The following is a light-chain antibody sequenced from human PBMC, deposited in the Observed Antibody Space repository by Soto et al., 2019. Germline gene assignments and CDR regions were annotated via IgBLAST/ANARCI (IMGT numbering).Light chain of an antibody. J-gene: IGLJ1*01. CDR3: SSYTSSSTL. V-gene: IGLV2-14*01. Sequence: HSALAQPASVSGSPGQSITISCTGTSSDVGGYNYVSWYQQHPGKAPKLMIYAVTDRPSGVSSRFSGSKSGNTASLTISGLQAEDEADYYCSSYTSSSTLFGTGTKSPS. CDR2: AVT. CDR1: SSDVGGYNY.